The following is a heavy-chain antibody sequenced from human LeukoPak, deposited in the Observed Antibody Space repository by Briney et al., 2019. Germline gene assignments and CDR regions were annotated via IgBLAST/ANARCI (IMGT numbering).Heavy chain of an antibody. J-gene: IGHJ6*03. D-gene: IGHD5-24*01. CDR2: IYPGDSDT. Sequence: GESLKISCKGSGYSFTSYWIGWVRQMPGKGLEWMGIIYPGDSDTRYSPSFQGQVTISADKSISTAYLQWSSLKASDTAMYYCARHYAEVEMATAAVYYYYYMDVWGKGTTVTVSS. V-gene: IGHV5-51*01. CDR3: ARHYAEVEMATAAVYYYYYMDV. CDR1: GYSFTSYW.